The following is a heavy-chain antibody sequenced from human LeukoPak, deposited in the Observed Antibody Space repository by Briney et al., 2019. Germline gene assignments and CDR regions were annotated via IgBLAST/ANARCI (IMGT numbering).Heavy chain of an antibody. V-gene: IGHV1-2*06. D-gene: IGHD6-6*01. CDR3: ARDPRKIAARPDNWFDP. Sequence: ASVKVSCKASGYTFTCYYMHWVRQAPGQGPEWMGRINPNSGGTNYAQKFQGRVTMTRDTSIGTAYMELSRLRSDDTAVYYCARDPRKIAARPDNWFDPWGQGTLVTVSS. CDR1: GYTFTCYY. CDR2: INPNSGGT. J-gene: IGHJ5*02.